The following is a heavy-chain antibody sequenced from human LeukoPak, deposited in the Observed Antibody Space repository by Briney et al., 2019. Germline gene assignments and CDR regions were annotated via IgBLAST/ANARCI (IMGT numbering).Heavy chain of an antibody. J-gene: IGHJ4*02. CDR3: ARSSGWYRKTYYFDY. CDR1: GGSFSGYY. V-gene: IGHV4-34*01. Sequence: SETLSPTCAVYGGSFSGYYWSWIRQPPGKGLEWIGEINHSGSTNYNPSLKSRVTISVDTSKNQFSLKLSSVTAADTAVYYCARSSGWYRKTYYFDYWGQGTLVTVSS. D-gene: IGHD6-19*01. CDR2: INHSGST.